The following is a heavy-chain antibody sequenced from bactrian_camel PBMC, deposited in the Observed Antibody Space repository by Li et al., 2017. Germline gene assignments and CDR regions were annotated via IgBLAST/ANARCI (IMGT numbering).Heavy chain of an antibody. D-gene: IGHD3*01. J-gene: IGHJ4*01. V-gene: IGHV3S1*01. Sequence: QLVESGGGLVQPGGSLRLSCAASGFTFSNTWMHWVRQAPGKGLEWVSGIGPGDGRTSSADSVKGRFTISRDNAKNTVYLQMNSLKSEDTALYYCATRYGLGAKRGGYNYWGQGTQVTVS. CDR3: ATRYGLGAKRGGYNY. CDR1: GFTFSNTW. CDR2: IGPGDGRT.